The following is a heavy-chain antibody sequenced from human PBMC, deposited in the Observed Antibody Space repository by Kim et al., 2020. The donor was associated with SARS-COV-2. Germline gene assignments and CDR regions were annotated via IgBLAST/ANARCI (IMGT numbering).Heavy chain of an antibody. CDR2: SSSSYI. CDR3: ARSSVI. J-gene: IGHJ4*02. Sequence: SSSSYIYYADSVKGRFTISRDNAKNSLYLQMNSLRAEDTAVYYCARSSVIWGQGTLVTVSS. V-gene: IGHV3-21*01.